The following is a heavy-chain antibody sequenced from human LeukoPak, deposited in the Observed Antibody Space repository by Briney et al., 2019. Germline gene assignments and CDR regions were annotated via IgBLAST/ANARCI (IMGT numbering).Heavy chain of an antibody. CDR1: GGSISSHS. D-gene: IGHD3-22*01. J-gene: IGHJ6*02. Sequence: SETLSLTCTVSGGSISSHSWSWIRRPPGKGLEWIGNIYYSGSIKYNPSLKSRVTTSVDTSKNQFSLKLSSVTAADTAVYYCARDQNYDSSGSFGMDVWGQGTTVTASS. V-gene: IGHV4-59*11. CDR3: ARDQNYDSSGSFGMDV. CDR2: IYYSGSI.